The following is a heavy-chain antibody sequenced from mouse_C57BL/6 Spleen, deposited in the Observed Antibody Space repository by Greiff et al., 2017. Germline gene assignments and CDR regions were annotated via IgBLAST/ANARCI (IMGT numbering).Heavy chain of an antibody. CDR3: AFYYDYEGYYFDY. D-gene: IGHD2-4*01. V-gene: IGHV1-69*01. J-gene: IGHJ2*01. Sequence: QVQLQQPGAELVMPGASVKLSCKASGYTFTSYWMHWVKQRPGQGLEWIGEIDPSDSYTNYNQKFNGMSTLAVDKSSSTAYMQLSSLTSEDSEVYYSAFYYDYEGYYFDYWGQGTTLTVSS. CDR2: IDPSDSYT. CDR1: GYTFTSYW.